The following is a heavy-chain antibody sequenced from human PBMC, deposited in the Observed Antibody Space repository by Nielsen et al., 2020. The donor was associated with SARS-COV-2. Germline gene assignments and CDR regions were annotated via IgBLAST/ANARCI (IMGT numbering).Heavy chain of an antibody. CDR1: GFPFSDFY. J-gene: IGHJ5*02. D-gene: IGHD6-13*01. CDR3: ARDRYISSQGWFDP. V-gene: IGHV3-11*05. Sequence: GGSLRLSCAASGFPFSDFYMTWIRQAPGKGLKWISYISSSSRYTDYADSVKGRFTISKDNAKDSVYLQMNSLRAEDTAVYYCARDRYISSQGWFDPWGQGTLVTVSS. CDR2: ISSSSRYT.